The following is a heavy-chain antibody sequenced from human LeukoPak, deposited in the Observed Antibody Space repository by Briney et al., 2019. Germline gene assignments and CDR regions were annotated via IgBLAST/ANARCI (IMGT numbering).Heavy chain of an antibody. Sequence: SETLSLICTVSGGSMSGYYWTWIRLPAGKGLEWIGRIHSSGATNSDPSLRSRVTMSIDTSKNHFSLNLKSVTAADTAVYYCARGGRYYDLFDPWGQGTLVTVSS. CDR2: IHSSGAT. V-gene: IGHV4-4*07. CDR1: GGSMSGYY. D-gene: IGHD1-26*01. J-gene: IGHJ5*02. CDR3: ARGGRYYDLFDP.